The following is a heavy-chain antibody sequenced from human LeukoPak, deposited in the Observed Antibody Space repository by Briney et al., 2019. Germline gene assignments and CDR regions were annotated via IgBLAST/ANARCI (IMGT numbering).Heavy chain of an antibody. D-gene: IGHD5-18*01. CDR1: GFVFSNFA. CDR2: ISYDGSNK. Sequence: PGGSLRLSCAVSGFVFSNFALHWVRQAPGKGLEWVAVISYDGSNKYYADSVKGRFTISRDNSKNTLYLQMNSLRAEDTAFYHCVRDRSYGAFDYWGQGTLVTVSS. CDR3: VRDRSYGAFDY. J-gene: IGHJ4*02. V-gene: IGHV3-30*04.